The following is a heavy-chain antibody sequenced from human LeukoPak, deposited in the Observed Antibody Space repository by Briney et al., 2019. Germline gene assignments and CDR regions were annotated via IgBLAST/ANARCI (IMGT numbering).Heavy chain of an antibody. D-gene: IGHD6-19*01. CDR2: IYTGGDT. Sequence: GGSLRLSCAASGFTFSSWVRQAPGKGLERVSVIYTGGDTYYADSVRGRFTISRDNSKNTVNLQMNSLRAEDTALYYCAGGQMFTSGGFDDWGQGTLVTVSS. CDR3: AGGQMFTSGGFDD. J-gene: IGHJ4*02. CDR1: GFTFSS. V-gene: IGHV3-53*01.